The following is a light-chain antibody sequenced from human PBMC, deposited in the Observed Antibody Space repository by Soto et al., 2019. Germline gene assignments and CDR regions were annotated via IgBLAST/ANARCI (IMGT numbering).Light chain of an antibody. Sequence: EIVMTQSPVTLSVSPGERATLSCRASQSISSNLAWYQQKPGQAPRLLIYGASTRATGIPARFSGSGSGTEFTLTISSLQSEDFAVYYCQQYNNWPVTFGQGTKVDIK. CDR1: QSISSN. J-gene: IGKJ1*01. CDR2: GAS. V-gene: IGKV3-15*01. CDR3: QQYNNWPVT.